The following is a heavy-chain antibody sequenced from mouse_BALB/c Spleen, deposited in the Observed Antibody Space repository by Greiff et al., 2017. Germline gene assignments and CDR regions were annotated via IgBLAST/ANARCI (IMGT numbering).Heavy chain of an antibody. D-gene: IGHD2-10*02. CDR3: AKNPPYGNFFDY. V-gene: IGHV3-2*02. CDR2: ISYSGST. Sequence: EVKLVESGPGLVKPSQSLSLTCTVTGYSITSDYAWNWIRQFPGNKLEWMGYISYSGSTSYNPSLKSRISITRDTSKNQFFLQLNSVTTEDTATYYCAKNPPYGNFFDYWGQGTTLTVSS. CDR1: GYSITSDYA. J-gene: IGHJ2*01.